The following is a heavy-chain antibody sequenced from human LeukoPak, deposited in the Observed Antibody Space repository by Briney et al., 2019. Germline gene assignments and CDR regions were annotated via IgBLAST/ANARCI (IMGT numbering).Heavy chain of an antibody. V-gene: IGHV4-39*07. J-gene: IGHJ4*02. CDR2: IYYSGST. CDR1: GGSISSSSYY. D-gene: IGHD1-20*01. Sequence: SSETLSLTCTVSGGSISSSSYYWGWIRQPPGKGLEWIGSIYYSGSTYYNPSLKSRVTISVDTSKNQFSLKLSSVTAADTAVYYCASSYNWNHYFDYWGQGTLVTVSS. CDR3: ASSYNWNHYFDY.